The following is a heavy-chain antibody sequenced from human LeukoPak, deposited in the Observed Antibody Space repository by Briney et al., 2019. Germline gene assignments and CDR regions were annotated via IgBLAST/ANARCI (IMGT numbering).Heavy chain of an antibody. J-gene: IGHJ5*02. CDR3: ARDYCSSTSCHLVWFDP. CDR1: GFTFSSYA. Sequence: GGSLRLSCAASGFTFSSYAMSWVRQAPGKGLEWVSAISGSGGGTYYADSVKGRFTISRDNSKNTLYLQMNSLRPEDTAVYYCARDYCSSTSCHLVWFDPWGQGTLVTVSS. CDR2: ISGSGGGT. V-gene: IGHV3-23*01. D-gene: IGHD2-2*01.